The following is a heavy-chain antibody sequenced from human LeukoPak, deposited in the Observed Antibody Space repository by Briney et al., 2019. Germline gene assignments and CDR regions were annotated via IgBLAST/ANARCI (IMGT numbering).Heavy chain of an antibody. CDR3: ASLVGSGNY. Sequence: GGSLRLSCAASGFTFSSYSMNWVRQAPGKGLELVSSISSSSSYIYYVDSVKGRFTISRDNAKNSLYLQMNSLRAEDTAVYYCASLVGSGNYWGQGTLVTVSS. V-gene: IGHV3-21*01. D-gene: IGHD1-26*01. CDR1: GFTFSSYS. CDR2: ISSSSSYI. J-gene: IGHJ4*02.